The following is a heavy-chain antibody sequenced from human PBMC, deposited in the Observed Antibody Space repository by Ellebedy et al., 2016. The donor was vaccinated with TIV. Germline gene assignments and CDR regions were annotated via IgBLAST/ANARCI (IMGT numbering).Heavy chain of an antibody. CDR1: GVSISSSY. Sequence: SETLSLTCSVSGVSISSSYWSWIRQAPGKGLEWIGYISSSGTTSYSPSLKSRVSISVDTSKNQFSLKLRSVTAGDTAVYYCARTFTERLGGYDTHWVLDYWGQGTVVTVSS. D-gene: IGHD2-15*01. CDR2: ISSSGTT. J-gene: IGHJ4*02. V-gene: IGHV4-59*01. CDR3: ARTFTERLGGYDTHWVLDY.